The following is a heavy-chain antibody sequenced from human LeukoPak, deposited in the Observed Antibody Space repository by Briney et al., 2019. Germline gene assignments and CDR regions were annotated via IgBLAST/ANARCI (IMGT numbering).Heavy chain of an antibody. CDR3: ARLLYDFWSGSYYYFDY. V-gene: IGHV4-39*07. CDR1: GGPISSSSSTYH. CDR2: IYYSGST. D-gene: IGHD3-3*01. Sequence: PSETLSLTCTVSGGPISSSSSTYHWGWIRQPPGKGLEWIGSIYYSGSTYYNPSLKSRLTISVDTSKNQFSLKLTSVTAADTAVYYCARLLYDFWSGSYYYFDYWGQGTLVTVSS. J-gene: IGHJ4*02.